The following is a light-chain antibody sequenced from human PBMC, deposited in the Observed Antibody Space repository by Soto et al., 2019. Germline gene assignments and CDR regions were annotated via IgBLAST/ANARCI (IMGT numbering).Light chain of an antibody. Sequence: QSVLTQPASVSGSPGQSITISCTGTSSDVWSYNLVSWYQQHPTKAPKLMIYEVSERPSGVSNRFSGSKSDNTATLTISGLQAEDEADYYCCSYAGSSTLAVFGGGTQLTVL. CDR2: EVS. CDR1: SSDVWSYNL. V-gene: IGLV2-23*02. J-gene: IGLJ7*01. CDR3: CSYAGSSTLAV.